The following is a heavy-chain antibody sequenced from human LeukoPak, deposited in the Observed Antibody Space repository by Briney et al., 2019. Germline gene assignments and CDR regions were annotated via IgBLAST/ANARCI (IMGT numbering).Heavy chain of an antibody. J-gene: IGHJ6*02. CDR2: INDDGSDT. CDR1: GFTFKLYW. CDR3: ARDRGYYYYGMDV. D-gene: IGHD3-10*01. V-gene: IGHV3-74*01. Sequence: GGSLRLSCAVSGFTFKLYWMHWVRQAPGKGPVWVSRINDDGSDTSYADSVKGRFTISRDNAKNTLYLQMNSLRAEDTAVYYCARDRGYYYYGMDVWGQGTTVTVSS.